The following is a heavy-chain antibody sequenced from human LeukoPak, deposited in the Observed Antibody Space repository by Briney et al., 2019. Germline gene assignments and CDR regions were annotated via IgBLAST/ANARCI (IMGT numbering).Heavy chain of an antibody. Sequence: EGSLRLSCAASGFTFSSYRMNWVRQAPGKGLEWLSYITSSSNTIYYADSVRGRFTISRDNAKNSLYLQMHSLRAEDTAVYYCARWGDGYNYLSYWGQGALVTVSS. CDR1: GFTFSSYR. CDR3: ARWGDGYNYLSY. J-gene: IGHJ4*02. V-gene: IGHV3-48*01. CDR2: ITSSSNTI. D-gene: IGHD5-24*01.